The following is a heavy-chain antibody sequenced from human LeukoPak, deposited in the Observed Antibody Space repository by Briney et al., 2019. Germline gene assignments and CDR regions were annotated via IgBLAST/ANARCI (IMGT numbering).Heavy chain of an antibody. CDR3: ARGLKGTIAVAGTSDYFDY. J-gene: IGHJ4*02. Sequence: SETLSLTCAVYGGSFSGYYWSWIRQPPGKGLEWIGEINHSGSTKYNPSLKSRVTISVDTSKNQFSLKLSSVTAADTAVYYCARGLKGTIAVAGTSDYFDYWGQGTLVTVSS. V-gene: IGHV4-34*01. CDR2: INHSGST. D-gene: IGHD6-19*01. CDR1: GGSFSGYY.